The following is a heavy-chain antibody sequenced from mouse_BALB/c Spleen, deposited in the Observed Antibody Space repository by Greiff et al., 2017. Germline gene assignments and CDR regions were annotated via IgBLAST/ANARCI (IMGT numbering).Heavy chain of an antibody. CDR1: GFSLTCYG. J-gene: IGHJ4*01. D-gene: IGHD2-14*01. Sequence: VKLMESGPGLVAPSHSLSITCTVSGFSLTCYGVHWVRQPPGQGLEWLGVIWAGGSTHYNSALMSRLSIIKDNPKGQVFLKMNSLQTDDTAMYYCARSYYRYDVGAMDYWGQGTSVTVSS. CDR2: IWAGGST. CDR3: ARSYYRYDVGAMDY. V-gene: IGHV2-9*02.